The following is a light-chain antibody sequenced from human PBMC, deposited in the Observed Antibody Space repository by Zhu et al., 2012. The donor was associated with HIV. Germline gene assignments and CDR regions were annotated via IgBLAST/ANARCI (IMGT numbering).Light chain of an antibody. CDR3: QQYNSYSPSYT. V-gene: IGKV1-5*03. Sequence: DIQMTQSPSTLSASVGDRVTITCRASQSISYWLAWYQQKPGKAPKLLIYKASSLESGVPSRFIGSGFGTEFTLTINSPQPDDFATYYCQQYNSYSPSYTFGQGTKLEIK. J-gene: IGKJ2*01. CDR2: KAS. CDR1: QSISYW.